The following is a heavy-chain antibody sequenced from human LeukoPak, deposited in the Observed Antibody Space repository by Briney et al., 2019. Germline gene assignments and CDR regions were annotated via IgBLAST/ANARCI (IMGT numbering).Heavy chain of an antibody. D-gene: IGHD4-23*01. Sequence: GGSLRLSCAASGFTFNSYAMSWVRQAPGKGLEWVSAMSGSGGSTYYADSVKGRFTISRDNSKNTLFLQMISLRAEDTAVYYCAKDLTSVVTPVCFGYWGQGTLVTVSS. J-gene: IGHJ4*02. V-gene: IGHV3-23*01. CDR2: MSGSGGST. CDR3: AKDLTSVVTPVCFGY. CDR1: GFTFNSYA.